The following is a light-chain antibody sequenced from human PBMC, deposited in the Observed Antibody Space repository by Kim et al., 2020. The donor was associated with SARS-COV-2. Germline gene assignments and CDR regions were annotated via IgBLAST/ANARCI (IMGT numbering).Light chain of an antibody. CDR2: GKN. Sequence: SSELTQDPAVSVALGQTIRITCRGDSLRSYYATWYQQKPRQAPVLVIYGKNSRPSGIPDRFSGSSSGNTASLTITGAQAEDEADYYCKSRDTSGKVVFGGGTKVTV. J-gene: IGLJ2*01. V-gene: IGLV3-19*01. CDR1: SLRSYY. CDR3: KSRDTSGKVV.